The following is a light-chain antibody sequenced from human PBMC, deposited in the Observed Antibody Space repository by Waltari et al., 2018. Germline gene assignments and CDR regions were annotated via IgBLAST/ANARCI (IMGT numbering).Light chain of an antibody. CDR1: SGHSSYA. Sequence: QLVLTQSPSASASLGASVKLTCTLSSGHSSYAIAWLQQQPEKGPRYLMKVSSDGSHSRGDFIPDRFSGSSSGTERYLSISRLQYEDEADYYCQTWGTDTVVFGGGTKLTVL. J-gene: IGLJ2*01. V-gene: IGLV4-69*01. CDR3: QTWGTDTVV. CDR2: VSSDGSH.